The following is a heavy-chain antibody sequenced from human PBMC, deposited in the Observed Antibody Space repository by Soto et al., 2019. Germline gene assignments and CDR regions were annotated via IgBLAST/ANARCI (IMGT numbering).Heavy chain of an antibody. D-gene: IGHD3-9*01. J-gene: IGHJ3*02. V-gene: IGHV3-7*01. CDR3: ASGYYDILTGYSFDI. CDR1: GFTFSSYW. Sequence: EVQLVESGGGLVQPGGSLRLSCAASGFTFSSYWMSWVRQAPGKGLEWVANIKQDGSEKYYVDSVKGRFTISRDNAKNSLYRQMNSLRAEDTAVYYCASGYYDILTGYSFDIWGQGTMVTVSS. CDR2: IKQDGSEK.